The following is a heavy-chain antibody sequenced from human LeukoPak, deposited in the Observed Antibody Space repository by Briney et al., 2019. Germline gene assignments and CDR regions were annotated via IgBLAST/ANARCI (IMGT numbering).Heavy chain of an antibody. J-gene: IGHJ4*02. CDR3: ARANLNRLQTPYFDY. CDR2: ISGNGGST. CDR1: GFTFSSYA. D-gene: IGHD4-11*01. Sequence: PGGSLRLSCAASGFTFSSYAMHWVRQAPGKGLEYVSAISGNGGSTYYANSVKGRFTISRDNSKNTLYLQMGSLRAEDMAVYYCARANLNRLQTPYFDYWGQETLVTVSS. V-gene: IGHV3-64*01.